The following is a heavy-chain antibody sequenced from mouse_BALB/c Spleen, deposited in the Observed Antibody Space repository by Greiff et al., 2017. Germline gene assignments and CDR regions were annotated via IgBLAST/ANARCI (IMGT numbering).Heavy chain of an antibody. CDR1: GYTFSSYW. J-gene: IGHJ3*01. D-gene: IGHD1-1*01. Sequence: VKLQESGAELMKPGASVKISCKATGYTFSSYWIEWVKQRPGHGLEWIGEILPGSGSTNYNEKFKGKATFTADTSSNTAYMQLSSLTSEDSAVYYCARRGPNYYGSSWFAYWGQGTLVTVSA. V-gene: IGHV1-9*01. CDR3: ARRGPNYYGSSWFAY. CDR2: ILPGSGST.